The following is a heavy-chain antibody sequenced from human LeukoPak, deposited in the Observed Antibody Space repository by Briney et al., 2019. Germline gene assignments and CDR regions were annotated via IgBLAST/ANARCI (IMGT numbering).Heavy chain of an antibody. V-gene: IGHV4-34*01. CDR2: INHSGST. Sequence: SETLSLTCTVYGGSFSGYYWSWIRQPPGKGLEWIGEINHSGSTNYNPSLKSRVTISVDTSKNQFSLKLSSVTAADSAVYYCARALTTVTRRYGMDVWGQGTTVTVSS. D-gene: IGHD4-17*01. CDR1: GGSFSGYY. CDR3: ARALTTVTRRYGMDV. J-gene: IGHJ6*02.